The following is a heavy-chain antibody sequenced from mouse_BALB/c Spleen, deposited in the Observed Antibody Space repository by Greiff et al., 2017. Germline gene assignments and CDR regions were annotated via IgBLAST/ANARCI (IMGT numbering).Heavy chain of an antibody. CDR1: GYTFTSYT. J-gene: IGHJ2*01. V-gene: IGHV1-4*02. Sequence: VMLVESAAELARPGASVKMSCKASGYTFTSYTMHWVKQRPGQGLEWIGYINPSSGYTEYNQKFKDKTTLTADKSSSTAYMQLSSLTSEDSAVYYCAGVYYFDYWGQGTTLTVSS. CDR2: INPSSGYT. CDR3: AGVYYFDY.